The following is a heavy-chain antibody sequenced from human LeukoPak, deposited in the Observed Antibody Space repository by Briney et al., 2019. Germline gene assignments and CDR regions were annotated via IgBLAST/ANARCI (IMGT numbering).Heavy chain of an antibody. V-gene: IGHV1-69*01. CDR1: GGTFSSYA. Sequence: SVKVSCKASGGTFSSYAISWVRQAPGQGLEWMGGIIPIFGTANYAQKFQGRVTITADESTSTAYMELSSLRSEDTAEYYCARVPGIAVAGTTNWFDPWGQGTLVTVSS. J-gene: IGHJ5*02. D-gene: IGHD6-19*01. CDR3: ARVPGIAVAGTTNWFDP. CDR2: IIPIFGTA.